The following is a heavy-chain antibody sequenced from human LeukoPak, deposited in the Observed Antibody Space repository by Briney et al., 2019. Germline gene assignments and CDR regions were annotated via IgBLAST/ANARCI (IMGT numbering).Heavy chain of an antibody. V-gene: IGHV3-64*01. D-gene: IGHD3-10*01. CDR1: GFTFSSYA. CDR3: ARERITMVRGVIIPDYFDY. CDR2: ISSNGGST. Sequence: GGSLRLSCAASGFTFSSYAMHWVRQAPGKGLEYVSAISSNGGSTYYANSVKGRFTISRDNSKNTLYLQMGSLRAEDMAVYYCARERITMVRGVIIPDYFDYWGQGTLVTVSS. J-gene: IGHJ4*02.